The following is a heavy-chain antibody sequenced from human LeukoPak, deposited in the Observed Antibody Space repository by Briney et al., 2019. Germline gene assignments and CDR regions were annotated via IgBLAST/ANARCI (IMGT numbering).Heavy chain of an antibody. CDR3: ARDLPPYYFDY. CDR1: GGIFSSYA. Sequence: TSVKVSCKASGGIFSSYAISWVRQAPGQGLEWMGRIIPILGIANYAQKFQGRVTITADKSTSTAYMDLSSLRSEDTAVYYCARDLPPYYFDYWGQGTLVTVSS. CDR2: IIPILGIA. J-gene: IGHJ4*02. V-gene: IGHV1-69*04.